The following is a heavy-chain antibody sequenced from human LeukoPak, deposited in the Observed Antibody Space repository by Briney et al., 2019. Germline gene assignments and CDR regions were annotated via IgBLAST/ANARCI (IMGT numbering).Heavy chain of an antibody. D-gene: IGHD3-16*01. CDR3: AKRSSRRSAYGWGSYGVGHFDS. CDR2: IRDDGTNS. Sequence: GGSLRLSCAASGLTFSSVAMHWVRQAPGKGLEWVAFIRDDGTNSYYADSVKGRFTISRDNSRNTLYLQMNSLRAEDTAVYYCAKRSSRRSAYGWGSYGVGHFDSWGQGTLVTVSS. CDR1: GLTFSSVA. V-gene: IGHV3-30*02. J-gene: IGHJ4*02.